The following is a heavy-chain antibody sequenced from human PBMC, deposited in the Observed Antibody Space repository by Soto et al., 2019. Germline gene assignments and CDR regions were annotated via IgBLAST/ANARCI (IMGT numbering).Heavy chain of an antibody. J-gene: IGHJ1*01. Sequence: QAQLMQSGAEVKKPGSSVKVSCKASGGTFSGYAISWVRQAPGQGLEWLGGIIPIFGITNYAQKFQNRLTIAADESSAPVYRDLSSLTSEESAIYYCARDPRSITGTTSSEDFQQWGQGTRVSVS. CDR1: GGTFSGYA. CDR2: IIPIFGIT. D-gene: IGHD1-1*01. V-gene: IGHV1-69*01. CDR3: ARDPRSITGTTSSEDFQQ.